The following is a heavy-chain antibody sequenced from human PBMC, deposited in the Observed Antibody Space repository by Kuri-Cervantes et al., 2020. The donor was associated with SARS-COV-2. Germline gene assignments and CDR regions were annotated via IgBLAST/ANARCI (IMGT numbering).Heavy chain of an antibody. D-gene: IGHD6-13*01. CDR3: ARQGSSSWRGPLHFDY. V-gene: IGHV4-59*08. Sequence: SETLSLTCTVSDGSFNSHYWSWIRQPPGKGLEWIGYIYYSGSTTYNPSLRSRLTLSVDTSKNQFSLKLSSVTAADTAVYYCARQGSSSWRGPLHFDYWGQGTLVTVSS. CDR2: IYYSGST. J-gene: IGHJ4*02. CDR1: DGSFNSHY.